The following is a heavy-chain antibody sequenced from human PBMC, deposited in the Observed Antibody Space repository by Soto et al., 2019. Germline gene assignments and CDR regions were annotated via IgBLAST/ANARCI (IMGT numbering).Heavy chain of an antibody. D-gene: IGHD6-13*01. CDR3: PRNLPEAGRFDG. V-gene: IGHV1-18*01. Sequence: QVQLVQSGAEVKKPGASVKVSCKASGYTFTNYAFSWVRQAPGQGLEWMGWISAYNGNTNYPQKLQGRVTMTTDTSTTTAYMDRRSLRSTDTAVYSCPRNLPEAGRFDGGGQGTLVTVSS. CDR2: ISAYNGNT. J-gene: IGHJ4*02. CDR1: GYTFTNYA.